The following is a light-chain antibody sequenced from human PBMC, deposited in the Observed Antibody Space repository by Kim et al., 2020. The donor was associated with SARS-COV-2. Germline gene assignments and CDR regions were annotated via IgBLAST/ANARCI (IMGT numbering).Light chain of an antibody. CDR1: KLGERF. CDR2: EDN. V-gene: IGLV3-1*01. J-gene: IGLJ2*01. CDR3: QAWDGTTVI. Sequence: SLSPGQTASITCSGDKLGERFACWYQQRSGQSPVMIMYEDNKRPSGIPERFSGSSSGDTVTLTISGAQPMDEADYYCQAWDGTTVIFGGGTQLTVL.